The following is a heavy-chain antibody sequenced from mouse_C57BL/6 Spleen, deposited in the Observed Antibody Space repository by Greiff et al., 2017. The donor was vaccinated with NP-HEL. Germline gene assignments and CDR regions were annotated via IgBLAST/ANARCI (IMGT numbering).Heavy chain of an antibody. CDR3: ARAPITTVVEGFAY. J-gene: IGHJ3*01. CDR2: ISDGGSYT. V-gene: IGHV5-4*01. CDR1: GFTFSSYA. D-gene: IGHD1-1*01. Sequence: EVQVVESGGGLVKPGGSLKLSCAASGFTFSSYAMSWVRQTPEKRLEWVATISDGGSYTYYPDNVKGRFTISRDNAKNNLYLQMSHLKSEDTAMYYCARAPITTVVEGFAYWGQGTLVTVSA.